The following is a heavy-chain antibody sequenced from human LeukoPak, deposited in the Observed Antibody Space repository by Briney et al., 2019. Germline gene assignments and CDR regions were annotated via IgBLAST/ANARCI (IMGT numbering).Heavy chain of an antibody. D-gene: IGHD5-18*01. CDR1: GYTFTGSY. Sequence: ASVKVSCKASGYTFTGSYMHWVRQAPGQGLEWMGWINPNSGGTNYAQKFQGRVTMTRDTSISTAYMDMTSLISDDTAVYYCARGDSGYSYGDYWGQGTLVTVSS. J-gene: IGHJ4*02. CDR2: INPNSGGT. V-gene: IGHV1-2*02. CDR3: ARGDSGYSYGDY.